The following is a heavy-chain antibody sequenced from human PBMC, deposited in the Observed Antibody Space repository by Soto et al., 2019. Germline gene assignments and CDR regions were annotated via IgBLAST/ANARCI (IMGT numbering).Heavy chain of an antibody. CDR3: ARHLTGTYAIDY. D-gene: IGHD2-8*01. Sequence: GESLKISCQGSGYSFTNSWIGWVRQMPGKGLEWMGIIYPGDSDTTYSPSFQGQVNISFDKSINTTYLPRGSLKASESAIYYSARHLTGTYAIDYWGQGTLVTVSS. J-gene: IGHJ4*01. CDR1: GYSFTNSW. V-gene: IGHV5-51*01. CDR2: IYPGDSDT.